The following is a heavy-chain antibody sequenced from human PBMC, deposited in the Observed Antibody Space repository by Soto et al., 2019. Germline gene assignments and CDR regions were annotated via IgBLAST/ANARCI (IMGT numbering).Heavy chain of an antibody. CDR2: ISYDGSNQ. Sequence: GKGLEWVAIISYDGSNQYYADSVKGRFTISRDNSKNTLYLQMNSLRAEDTVFFFSSRRRHTILAPGLGIPADRSSDL. D-gene: IGHD3-9*01. V-gene: IGHV3-30*03. J-gene: IGHJ2*01. CDR3: SRRRHTILAPGLGIPADRSSDL.